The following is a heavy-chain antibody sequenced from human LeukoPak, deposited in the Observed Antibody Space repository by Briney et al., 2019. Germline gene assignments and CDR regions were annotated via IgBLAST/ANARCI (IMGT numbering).Heavy chain of an antibody. J-gene: IGHJ6*02. CDR3: ARGRHAPLYYYYGMDV. Sequence: GASVKVSCKASGYTFTSYDINWVRQATGQGLEWMGWMNPNSGNTGYAQKFQGRVTMTRNTSISTAYMELSSLRSEDTAVYYCARGRHAPLYYYYGMDVWGQGTTVTVSS. CDR2: MNPNSGNT. V-gene: IGHV1-8*01. CDR1: GYTFTSYD.